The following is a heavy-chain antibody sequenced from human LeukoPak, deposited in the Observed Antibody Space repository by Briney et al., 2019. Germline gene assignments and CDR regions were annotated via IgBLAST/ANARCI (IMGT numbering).Heavy chain of an antibody. CDR3: ARDLGNAFDI. J-gene: IGHJ3*02. D-gene: IGHD3-16*01. CDR1: GGSLSSYY. V-gene: IGHV4-59*01. Sequence: SETLSLTCTVSGGSLSSYYWSWIRQPPGKGLEWIGYIYYSGSNNYNPSLKSRVTISVDTSKNQFSLKLRSVTAADTAVYYCARDLGNAFDIWGRGTMVTVSS. CDR2: IYYSGSN.